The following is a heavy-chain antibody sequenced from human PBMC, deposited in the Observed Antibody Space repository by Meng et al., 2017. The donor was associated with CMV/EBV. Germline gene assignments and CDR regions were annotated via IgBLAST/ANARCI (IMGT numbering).Heavy chain of an antibody. J-gene: IGHJ5*02. CDR1: GYSISSGYY. D-gene: IGHD6-13*01. CDR2: TYHSGST. V-gene: IGHV4-38-2*02. CDR3: ARVSSGGVGAAAMWFDP. Sequence: SETLSLTCTVSGYSISSGYYWGWIRQPPGEGLEWIGSTYHSGSTYYNPSLKSRVTISVDTSKNQFSLKLSSVTAADTAVYYCARVSSGGVGAAAMWFDPWGQGTLVTVSS.